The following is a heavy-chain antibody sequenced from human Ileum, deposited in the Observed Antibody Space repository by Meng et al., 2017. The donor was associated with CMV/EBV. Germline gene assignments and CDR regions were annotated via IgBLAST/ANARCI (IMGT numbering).Heavy chain of an antibody. Sequence: QWRLQGPGPGLGKPSGTRPPTCTVSVGSMNSKYYYWGWVRQPPGKGLEWIANIYYDWSTYYNPSLKSRVTISMDPSKNQFSLKFNSVIAADTAVYYCARVSVVRGVVRQNYYFDYWGQGTLVTVSS. V-gene: IGHV4-39*07. CDR1: VGSMNSKYYY. CDR3: ARVSVVRGVVRQNYYFDY. CDR2: IYYDWST. D-gene: IGHD3-10*01. J-gene: IGHJ4*02.